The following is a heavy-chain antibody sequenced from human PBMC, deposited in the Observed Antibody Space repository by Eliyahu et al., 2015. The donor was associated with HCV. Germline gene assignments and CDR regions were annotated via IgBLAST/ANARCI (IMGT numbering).Heavy chain of an antibody. CDR3: ATGNNYCNSVSCXFGF. CDR2: VIPIFGTT. V-gene: IGHV1-69*01. Sequence: QVQLVQSGAEVKKPGSSVXVXCKASGGTFSRFAGSWVRQAPGQGLEWIGGVIPIFGTTYYAQKFQGRVAITADESKSTLYMELSSLRSDDTAVYYCATGNNYCNSVSCXFGFWGQGIPVTVSP. CDR1: GGTFSRFA. J-gene: IGHJ4*02. D-gene: IGHD2-2*01.